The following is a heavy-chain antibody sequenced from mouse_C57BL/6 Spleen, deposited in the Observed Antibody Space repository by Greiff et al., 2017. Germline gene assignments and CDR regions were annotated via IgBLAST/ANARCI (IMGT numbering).Heavy chain of an antibody. Sequence: EVQLQQSGPELVKPGASVKIPCKASGYTFTDYNMDWVKQSHGKSLEWIGDINPNNGGTIYNQKFKGKATLTVDKSSSTAYMELRSLTSEDTAVYYCARKGSSYDYAMDYWGPGTSVTVSS. D-gene: IGHD1-1*01. V-gene: IGHV1-18*01. J-gene: IGHJ4*01. CDR3: ARKGSSYDYAMDY. CDR2: INPNNGGT. CDR1: GYTFTDYN.